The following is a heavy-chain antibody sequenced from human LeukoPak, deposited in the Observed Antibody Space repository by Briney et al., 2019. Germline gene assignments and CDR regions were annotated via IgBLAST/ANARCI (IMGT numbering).Heavy chain of an antibody. CDR2: FRSKANSYAT. Sequence: GGSLRLSCAASGFPFSGSAMHWVRQASGKGLEWVGRFRSKANSYATAYAASMKRRFTLSRDDSKNPAYLQMNSLKTEDKAVYYCTRTSYYDFWSGPPGAFDLWGQGPMVSVFS. V-gene: IGHV3-73*01. CDR1: GFPFSGSA. D-gene: IGHD3-3*01. J-gene: IGHJ3*01. CDR3: TRTSYYDFWSGPPGAFDL.